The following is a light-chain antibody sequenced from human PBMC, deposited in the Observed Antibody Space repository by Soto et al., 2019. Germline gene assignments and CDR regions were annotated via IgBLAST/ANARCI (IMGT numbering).Light chain of an antibody. V-gene: IGKV1-5*03. Sequence: DIQMTQSPSTLSASVGDRVTITCRASQSISNWLAWYQQKPGKAPKLLIYKASSLESGVPSRFSGSGSGTEFTRTISSLQPDDFATYYCQQYNSYLYTFGQGTKLEIK. CDR2: KAS. CDR3: QQYNSYLYT. J-gene: IGKJ2*01. CDR1: QSISNW.